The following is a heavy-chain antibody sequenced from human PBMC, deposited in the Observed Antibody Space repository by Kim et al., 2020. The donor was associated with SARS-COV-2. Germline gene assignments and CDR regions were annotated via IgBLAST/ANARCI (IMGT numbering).Heavy chain of an antibody. CDR3: ARDLPAAGYYYYGMDV. V-gene: IGHV4-59*01. J-gene: IGHJ6*02. D-gene: IGHD2-2*01. Sequence: LTSVVTISVNTSRNQFSLKLSSVTAADTAVYYCARDLPAAGYYYYGMDVWGQGTTVTVSS.